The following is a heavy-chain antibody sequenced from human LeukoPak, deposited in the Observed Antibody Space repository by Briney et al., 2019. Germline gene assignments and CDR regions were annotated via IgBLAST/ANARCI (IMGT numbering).Heavy chain of an antibody. CDR1: GFTFDDYG. J-gene: IGHJ4*02. CDR2: INWNGGST. V-gene: IGHV3-20*04. Sequence: GGSLRLSCAASGFTFDDYGMSWVRQAPGKGLEWVSGINWNGGSTGYADSVKGRFTVSRDNAKNSLYPQMNSLRAEDTALYYCARARIAVAGTPDYWGQGTLVTVSS. D-gene: IGHD6-19*01. CDR3: ARARIAVAGTPDY.